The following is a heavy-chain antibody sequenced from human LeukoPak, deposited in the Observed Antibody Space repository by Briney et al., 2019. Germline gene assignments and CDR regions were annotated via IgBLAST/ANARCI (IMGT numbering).Heavy chain of an antibody. J-gene: IGHJ3*02. CDR3: ARSFYDFLNGPYEEAFDM. D-gene: IGHD3-3*01. V-gene: IGHV3-11*03. Sequence: GGSLRLSCAASGFIFSDYYMNWIRQAPGKGLEWVSYISSSATYTDYAESVKGRFTVSRDNATNSLYLQMNRLRAEDTAVYYCARSFYDFLNGPYEEAFDMWGQGTMVTVSS. CDR1: GFIFSDYY. CDR2: ISSSATYT.